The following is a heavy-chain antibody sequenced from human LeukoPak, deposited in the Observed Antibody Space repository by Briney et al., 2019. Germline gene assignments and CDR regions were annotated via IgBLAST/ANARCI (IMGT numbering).Heavy chain of an antibody. D-gene: IGHD3-3*01. CDR2: INHSGST. V-gene: IGHV4-34*01. Sequence: GSLRLSCAASGFTFSGYSMNWVRQAPGKGLEWIGEINHSGSTNYNPSLKSRVTISVDTSKNQFSLKLSSVTAADTAVYYCARGLVYYDFWSGYYKAQTFDYWGQGTLVTVSS. CDR3: ARGLVYYDFWSGYYKAQTFDY. J-gene: IGHJ4*02. CDR1: GFTFSGYS.